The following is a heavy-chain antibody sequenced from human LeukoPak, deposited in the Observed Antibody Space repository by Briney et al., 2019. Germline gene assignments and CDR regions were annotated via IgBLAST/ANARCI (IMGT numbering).Heavy chain of an antibody. CDR1: GDSVSSNSAA. CDR3: ARLAVATTQGFDY. J-gene: IGHJ4*02. CDR2: TYYRSKWYN. D-gene: IGHD5-12*01. V-gene: IGHV6-1*01. Sequence: SQTLSLTCAISGDSVSSNSAAWNWIRQSPSRGLEWLGRTYYRSKWYNDYAVSVKSRVTINPDTSKNRFSLHLNSVTPEDTAVYYCARLAVATTQGFDYWGQGTLVTVSS.